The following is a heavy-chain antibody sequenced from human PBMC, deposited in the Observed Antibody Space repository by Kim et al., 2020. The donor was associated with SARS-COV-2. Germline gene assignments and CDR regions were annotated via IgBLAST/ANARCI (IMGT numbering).Heavy chain of an antibody. CDR1: GFTFSDSN. Sequence: GGSLRLSCAASGFTFSDSNMHWVRQASGKGLEWVGRIRSKANSYATTYAASVNGRFTISRDDSKNTSYLQMNSLKTEDTAVYYCTKYEVGHGWFDPWGQGTLVTVSS. V-gene: IGHV3-73*01. J-gene: IGHJ5*02. CDR2: IRSKANSYAT. D-gene: IGHD1-26*01. CDR3: TKYEVGHGWFDP.